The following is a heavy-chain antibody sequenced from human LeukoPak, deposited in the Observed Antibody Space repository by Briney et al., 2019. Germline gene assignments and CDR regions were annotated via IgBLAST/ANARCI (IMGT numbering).Heavy chain of an antibody. D-gene: IGHD3-3*01. CDR3: AREELTRITIFGVAPDY. J-gene: IGHJ4*02. Sequence: GASVKVSCKASGYTFTSYGISWVRQAPGQGLEWMGCISAYNGNTNYAQKLQGRVTMTTDTSTSTAYMELRSLRSDDTAVYYCAREELTRITIFGVAPDYWGQGTLVTVSS. CDR2: ISAYNGNT. V-gene: IGHV1-18*01. CDR1: GYTFTSYG.